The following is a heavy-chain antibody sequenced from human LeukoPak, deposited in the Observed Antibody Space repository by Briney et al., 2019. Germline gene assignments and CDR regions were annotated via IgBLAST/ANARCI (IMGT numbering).Heavy chain of an antibody. J-gene: IGHJ4*02. Sequence: SETLSLTCAVYGGSFSGYYWSWIRQPPVKGLEWIGEINHSGSTNYNPSLKSRVTISVDTSKNQFSLKLSSVTAADTAVYYCARLHYDFWSGYSRAFDYWGQGTLVTVSS. CDR2: INHSGST. CDR3: ARLHYDFWSGYSRAFDY. V-gene: IGHV4-34*01. D-gene: IGHD3-3*01. CDR1: GGSFSGYY.